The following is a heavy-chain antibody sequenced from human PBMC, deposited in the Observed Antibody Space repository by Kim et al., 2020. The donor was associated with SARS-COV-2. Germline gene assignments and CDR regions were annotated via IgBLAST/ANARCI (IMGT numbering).Heavy chain of an antibody. CDR1: GFTFSSYG. D-gene: IGHD3-10*01. Sequence: GGSLRLSCAASGFTFSSYGMHWVRQAPGKGLEWVAVISYDGSNKYYADSVKGRFTISRANSKNTLYLQMNSLRAEDTAVYYCAKESGSGSYYAWTYYYYGMDVWGQGTTVTVSS. CDR3: AKESGSGSYYAWTYYYYGMDV. CDR2: ISYDGSNK. J-gene: IGHJ6*02. V-gene: IGHV3-30*18.